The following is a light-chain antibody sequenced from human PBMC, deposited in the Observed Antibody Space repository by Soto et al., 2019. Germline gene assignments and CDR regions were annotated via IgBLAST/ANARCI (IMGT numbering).Light chain of an antibody. J-gene: IGKJ5*01. V-gene: IGKV1-39*01. CDR1: QSISRS. CDR2: VAS. Sequence: DIQMTQSPSSLSASVGDRVTITCRASQSISRSLNWYQQKPGKAPNPLLYVASSLQSEVPSRFSGSGYGTDFTLTITSLQPEDFATSYCQKSDGTPITFGQGKRLEIK. CDR3: QKSDGTPIT.